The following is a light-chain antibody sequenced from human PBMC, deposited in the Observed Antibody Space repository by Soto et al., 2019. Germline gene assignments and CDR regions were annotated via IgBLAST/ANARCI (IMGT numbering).Light chain of an antibody. V-gene: IGKV3-20*01. CDR1: QSVSNY. CDR2: GAS. Sequence: EIELTQSPVTLSLSPRERATLSCRASQSVSNYLAWYQQKPGRALRLLIFGASSRTSGNPDRFSGRESGTDFTLTISRLGPEDFPVYYCQQYGSSLSTLGQGTKVDIK. J-gene: IGKJ1*01. CDR3: QQYGSSLST.